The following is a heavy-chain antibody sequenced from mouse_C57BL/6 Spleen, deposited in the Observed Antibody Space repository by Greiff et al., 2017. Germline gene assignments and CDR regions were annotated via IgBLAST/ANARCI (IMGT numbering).Heavy chain of an antibody. CDR3: ARDGDYYGSSYDAMDY. D-gene: IGHD1-1*01. CDR1: GYAFSSSW. J-gene: IGHJ4*01. CDR2: IYPGDGDT. Sequence: QVQLQQSGPELVKPGASVKISCKASGYAFSSSWMNWVKQRPGKGLEWIGRIYPGDGDTNYNGKFKGKATLTADKSSSTAYMQLSSLTSEDSAVYFCARDGDYYGSSYDAMDYWGQGTSVTVSS. V-gene: IGHV1-82*01.